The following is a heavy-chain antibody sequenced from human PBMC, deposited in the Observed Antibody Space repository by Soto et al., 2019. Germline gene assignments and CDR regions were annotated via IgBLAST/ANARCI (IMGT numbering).Heavy chain of an antibody. D-gene: IGHD3-10*01. CDR3: AREGNYCSGTYGPDAFDI. V-gene: IGHV3-21*01. Sequence: EVQLVESGGGLVKPGGSLRLSCAASGFTFSSYNMNWVRQAPGKGLEWVSFISSSSSYIYYADSVKGRFTISRDNAKNSLYLQMNSLRAEDTAVYYCAREGNYCSGTYGPDAFDIWGQGTMVTVSS. J-gene: IGHJ3*02. CDR2: ISSSSSYI. CDR1: GFTFSSYN.